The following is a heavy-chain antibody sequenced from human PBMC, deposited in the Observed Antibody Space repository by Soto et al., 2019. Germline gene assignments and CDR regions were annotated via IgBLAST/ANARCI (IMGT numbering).Heavy chain of an antibody. D-gene: IGHD6-13*01. V-gene: IGHV3-30-3*01. J-gene: IGHJ3*02. CDR2: ISYDGSNK. Sequence: RLSCASSGFTFSSYAMHWVRQAPGKGLEWVAVISYDGSNKYYADSVKGRFTISRDNSKNTLYLQMNSLRAEDTAVYYCARDIAAAGTVAFDIWGQGTMVSV. CDR3: ARDIAAAGTVAFDI. CDR1: GFTFSSYA.